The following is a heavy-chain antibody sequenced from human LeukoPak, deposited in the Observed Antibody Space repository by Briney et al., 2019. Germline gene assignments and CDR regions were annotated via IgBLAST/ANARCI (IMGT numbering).Heavy chain of an antibody. CDR3: ARAPPVWGIAAAGTYFDY. J-gene: IGHJ4*02. D-gene: IGHD6-13*01. CDR2: IIPIFGTA. V-gene: IGHV1-69*01. CDR1: GGTFSSYA. Sequence: SVKVSCKASGGTFSSYAISWVRQAPGQGLEWMGGIIPIFGTANYAQKFQGRVTLTADESTSTAYMELSSLRSEDTAVYYCARAPPVWGIAAAGTYFDYWGQGTLVTVSS.